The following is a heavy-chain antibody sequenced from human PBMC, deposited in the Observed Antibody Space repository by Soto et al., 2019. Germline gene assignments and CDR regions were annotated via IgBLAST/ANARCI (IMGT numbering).Heavy chain of an antibody. CDR3: ARVRENYFDS. CDR2: IYDSGSP. V-gene: IGHV4-31*03. CDR1: GGSISSDGDYYR. J-gene: IGHJ4*02. Sequence: QMQLQESGPGLVSPSQTLSLTCTVSGGSISSDGDYYRWSWIRQHPGKGLEWIGYIYDSGSPYYPPSLERRVTVSVDTAKNQFSLKPSSLTAADTAVYSCARVRENYFDSWGQGILVTVSS.